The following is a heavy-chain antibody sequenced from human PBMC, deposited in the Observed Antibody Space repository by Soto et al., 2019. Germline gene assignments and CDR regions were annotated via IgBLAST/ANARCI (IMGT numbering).Heavy chain of an antibody. CDR1: GGSFTGYY. J-gene: IGHJ4*02. CDR2: VKDGGVT. V-gene: IGHV4-34*01. CDR3: TRGQEGVVATH. D-gene: IGHD5-12*01. Sequence: QVQLQQWGAGLLKPSETLSLTCAVNGGSFTGYYWSWVRQPPGKGLEWIGEVKDGGVTNYNTSLRSRVTISSDAPKKQSSLKVTSVTAADTAVYYCTRGQEGVVATHWDQGTLVTVSS.